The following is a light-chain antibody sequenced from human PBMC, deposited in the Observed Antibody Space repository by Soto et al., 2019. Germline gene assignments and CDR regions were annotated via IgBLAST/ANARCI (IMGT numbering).Light chain of an antibody. CDR3: QQYNYWPRT. CDR2: GAS. Sequence: EIVMTQSPATLSVSPGERATLSCTASQSVSSNLAWYQQKPGQAPKLLIYGASTRATGIPARFSGSGSGTEFTLTISSLQSEDFGVYYCQQYNYWPRTFGQGTKVEIK. CDR1: QSVSSN. V-gene: IGKV3-15*01. J-gene: IGKJ1*01.